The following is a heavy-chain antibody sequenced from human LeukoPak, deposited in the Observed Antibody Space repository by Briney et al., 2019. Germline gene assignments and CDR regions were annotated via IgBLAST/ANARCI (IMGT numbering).Heavy chain of an antibody. V-gene: IGHV4-34*01. CDR2: INHSGST. CDR1: GGSFSGYS. Sequence: PSETLSLTCAVYGGSFSGYSWSWIRQPPGKGLEWIGEINHSGSTNYNPSLKSRVTISVDTSKNQFSLKLSSVTAADTAVYYCARRGAYDFWSGYPSLDAFDIWGQGTMVTVSS. CDR3: ARRGAYDFWSGYPSLDAFDI. D-gene: IGHD3-3*01. J-gene: IGHJ3*02.